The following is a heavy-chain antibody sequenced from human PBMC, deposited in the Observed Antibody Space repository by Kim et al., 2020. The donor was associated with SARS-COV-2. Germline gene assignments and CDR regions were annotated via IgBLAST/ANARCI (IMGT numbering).Heavy chain of an antibody. V-gene: IGHV5-51*01. D-gene: IGHD1-1*01. J-gene: IGHJ5*02. Sequence: PSFQGQVTISADKSISTAYLQWSSLKASDTAMYYCARQGATATGRVGWFDPWGQGTLVTVSS. CDR3: ARQGATATGRVGWFDP.